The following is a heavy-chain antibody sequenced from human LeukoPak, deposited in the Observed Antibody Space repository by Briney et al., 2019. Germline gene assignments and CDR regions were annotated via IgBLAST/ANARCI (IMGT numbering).Heavy chain of an antibody. CDR3: ASSYYYDSSGYDRFDY. Sequence: PSETLSLTCTVSGGSISSSSYYWGWIRQPPGKGLEWIGSIYYSGSTYYNPSLKSRVTISVDTSKNQFSLKLSSVTAADTAVYYCASSYYYDSSGYDRFDYWGQGTPVTVSS. D-gene: IGHD3-22*01. J-gene: IGHJ4*02. CDR2: IYYSGST. CDR1: GGSISSSSYY. V-gene: IGHV4-39*01.